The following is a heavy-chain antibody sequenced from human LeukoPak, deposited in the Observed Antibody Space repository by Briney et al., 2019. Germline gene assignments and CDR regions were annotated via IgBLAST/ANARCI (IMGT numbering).Heavy chain of an antibody. J-gene: IGHJ6*02. CDR2: IKQDGSEK. D-gene: IGHD3-9*01. CDR3: AGLRADWLLYYYYYGMDV. V-gene: IGHV3-7*01. CDR1: GFTFSSYW. Sequence: PGGSLRLSCAASGFTFSSYWMSWVRQAPGKGLEWVANIKQDGSEKYYVDSVKGRFTISRDNAKNSLYLQMNSLRAEDTAVYYCAGLRADWLLYYYYYGMDVWGQGTTVTVSS.